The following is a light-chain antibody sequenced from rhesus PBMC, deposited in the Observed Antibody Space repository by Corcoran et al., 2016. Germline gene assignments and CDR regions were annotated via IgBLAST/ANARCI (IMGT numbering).Light chain of an antibody. CDR3: LQYNSDPFT. V-gene: IGKV1-43*02. J-gene: IGKJ3*01. CDR1: QGISTY. CDR2: AAS. Sequence: DIQMTQSPSSLSASVVDRVTITCRASQGISTYLNWYQQKPGKAPKRLIYAASSLESGVPSRFSGSGSGTDFTLTISSLQPEDFATYYCLQYNSDPFTFGPGTKLDIK.